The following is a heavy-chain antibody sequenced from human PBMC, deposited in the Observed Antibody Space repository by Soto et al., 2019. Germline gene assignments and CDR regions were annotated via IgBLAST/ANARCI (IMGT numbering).Heavy chain of an antibody. Sequence: SGPTLVNPTQTLTLTCTFSGFSLSTSGAGVGWIRQPPGKALEWLTFIYWDDDKRNSPFLKSRLTITKDTSKNQVVLTMTNMDPVDTATYYCARETTVYYGMDVWGQGTTVTVSS. V-gene: IGHV2-5*02. J-gene: IGHJ6*02. D-gene: IGHD4-17*01. CDR1: GFSLSTSGAG. CDR3: ARETTVYYGMDV. CDR2: IYWDDDK.